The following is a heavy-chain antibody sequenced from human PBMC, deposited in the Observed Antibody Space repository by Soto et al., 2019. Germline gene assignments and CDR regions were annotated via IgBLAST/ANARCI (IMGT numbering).Heavy chain of an antibody. CDR1: GYTFTSYA. Sequence: ASVKVSCKASGYTFTSYAMHWVRQAPGQRLEWKGWINAGNGNTKYSQKFQGRVTITRDTSASTAYMELSSLRSEDTAVYYCARLVAARFPWFDPWGQGTLVTVSS. D-gene: IGHD2-15*01. J-gene: IGHJ5*02. CDR2: INAGNGNT. CDR3: ARLVAARFPWFDP. V-gene: IGHV1-3*01.